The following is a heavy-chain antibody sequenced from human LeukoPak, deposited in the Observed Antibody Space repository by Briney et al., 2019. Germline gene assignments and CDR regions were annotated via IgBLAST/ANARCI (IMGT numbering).Heavy chain of an antibody. CDR1: GGSISTYY. CDR2: IYYSGST. J-gene: IGHJ4*02. Sequence: SETLSLTCTVSGGSISTYYWSWIRQPPGKGLEWIGYIYYSGSTNYNTSLKSRVTISVDTSKNHFSLKLSSVTAADTAVYYCARHARGDFWSGPVYCLDYWGQGTLVTVSS. V-gene: IGHV4-59*08. CDR3: ARHARGDFWSGPVYCLDY. D-gene: IGHD3-3*01.